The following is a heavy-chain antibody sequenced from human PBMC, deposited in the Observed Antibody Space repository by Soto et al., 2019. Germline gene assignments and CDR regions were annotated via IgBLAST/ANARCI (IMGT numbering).Heavy chain of an antibody. J-gene: IGHJ6*01. CDR1: GSSISSYY. CDR2: IYYSGIT. V-gene: IGHV4-59*01. CDR3: ARYKYNYYYGMDV. Sequence: SETLSLTCTVSGSSISSYYWSWSRQPPGKGLEWIGYIYYSGITNYNPSLKSRVTISVDTSKNQFSLKLSSVTAADTAVYYCARYKYNYYYGMDVWGQGTTVTVSS. D-gene: IGHD1-20*01.